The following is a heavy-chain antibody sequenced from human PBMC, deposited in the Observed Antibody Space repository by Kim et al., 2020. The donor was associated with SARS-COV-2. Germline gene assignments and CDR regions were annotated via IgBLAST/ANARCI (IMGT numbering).Heavy chain of an antibody. D-gene: IGHD2-15*01. CDR1: GFTFSGYA. V-gene: IGHV3-23*03. Sequence: GGSLRLSCAASGFTFSGYAMSWVRQAPGRGLEWVSVIYSGGTSTYVAESVKGRFTISRDDTKNMLYLQMNSLRAEDTALYYCAKHFGCSGGSCSGIDYWGQGTLVTVSS. CDR2: IYSGGTST. CDR3: AKHFGCSGGSCSGIDY. J-gene: IGHJ4*02.